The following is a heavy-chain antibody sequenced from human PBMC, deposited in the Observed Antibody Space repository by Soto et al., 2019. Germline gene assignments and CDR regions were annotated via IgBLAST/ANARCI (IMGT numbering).Heavy chain of an antibody. CDR3: GRDLGGYDLYGPDT. CDR2: LYYGGST. CDR1: GGSISSSSYY. Sequence: PSETLSLTCTVSGGSISSSSYYWGWIRQPPGKGLEWIGSLYYGGSTYHNPSLKSRVTISVDTSIITAFMELSRLKSDDTAVYYCGRDLGGYDLYGPDTWGQGTLVTVSS. V-gene: IGHV4-39*02. J-gene: IGHJ5*02. D-gene: IGHD5-12*01.